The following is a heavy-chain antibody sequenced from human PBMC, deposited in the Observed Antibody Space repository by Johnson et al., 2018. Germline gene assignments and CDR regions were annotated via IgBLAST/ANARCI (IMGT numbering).Heavy chain of an antibody. CDR2: ISSSSSYI. Sequence: EVQLVESGGGLVKPGGSLRLSCAASGFTFSTYSMDWVRQAPGKGLEWVASISSSSSYISYADSVKGRFTISRDNARNSLFLQMRGLGAEDTAVCYCERDRPDHDCWTGSHHPGEYFQHWGQGTLVTVSS. CDR1: GFTFSTYS. J-gene: IGHJ1*01. V-gene: IGHV3-21*01. CDR3: ERDRPDHDCWTGSHHPGEYFQH. D-gene: IGHD3/OR15-3a*01.